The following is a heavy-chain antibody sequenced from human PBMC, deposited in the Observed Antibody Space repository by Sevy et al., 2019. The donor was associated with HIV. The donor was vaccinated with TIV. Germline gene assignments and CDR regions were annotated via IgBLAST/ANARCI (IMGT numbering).Heavy chain of an antibody. V-gene: IGHV3-21*01. J-gene: IGHJ4*02. CDR3: ARDYYDSSGYYYLNY. CDR1: GFTFSSYS. CDR2: ISSSSSYI. D-gene: IGHD3-22*01. Sequence: GGSLRLSCAASGFTFSSYSMNWVRQAPGKGLEWVSSISSSSSYIYYADSVKGRFTISRDTAKNSLYLQMNSLRAEDTAVYYCARDYYDSSGYYYLNYWGQGTLVTVSS.